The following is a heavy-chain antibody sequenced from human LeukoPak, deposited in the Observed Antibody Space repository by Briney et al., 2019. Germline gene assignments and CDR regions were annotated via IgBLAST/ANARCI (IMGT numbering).Heavy chain of an antibody. J-gene: IGHJ3*02. CDR1: GYTFTCYY. CDR3: ARGRHSYESSDYYYEGDAFDI. Sequence: GASVKVTCKASGYTFTCYYMHWVRQAPGQGLEWMGIINPSGDSTSSAQTFQGRVTMTRDMSTSTVYMALSSLRTEDTAVYYCARGRHSYESSDYYYEGDAFDIWGQGTMVTVSS. V-gene: IGHV1-46*01. D-gene: IGHD3-22*01. CDR2: INPSGDST.